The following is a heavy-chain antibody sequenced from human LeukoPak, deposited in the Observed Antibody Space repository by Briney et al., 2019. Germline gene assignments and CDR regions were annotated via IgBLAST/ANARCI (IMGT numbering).Heavy chain of an antibody. CDR2: IYYSGNT. V-gene: IGHV4-31*03. CDR3: ARLKKAEGSLLDF. Sequence: SSETLSLTCTVSGDSISTGGYYWNWIRQLPGKGLEWIGCIYYSGNTYYNPSLQSRVTISVNTSRNMFSLRLTSVTAADTALYYCARLKKAEGSLLDFWGQGSLVTVSS. CDR1: GDSISTGGYY. J-gene: IGHJ4*02.